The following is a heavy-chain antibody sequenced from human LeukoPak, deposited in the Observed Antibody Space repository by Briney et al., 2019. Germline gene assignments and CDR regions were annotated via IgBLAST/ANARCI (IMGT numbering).Heavy chain of an antibody. D-gene: IGHD5-12*01. J-gene: IGHJ5*02. CDR1: GFTFSSYD. CDR3: ARVRGYSGYVLGYWLDP. V-gene: IGHV3-48*03. CDR2: ISSGGYTI. Sequence: PGGSLRLSCAASGFTFSSYDMNWVRQAPGKGLEWVSYISSGGYTIYYADSVKGRFTISRDNAKNSLFLQMNSLRAEDTAVYYCARVRGYSGYVLGYWLDPWGQGTLVTVSS.